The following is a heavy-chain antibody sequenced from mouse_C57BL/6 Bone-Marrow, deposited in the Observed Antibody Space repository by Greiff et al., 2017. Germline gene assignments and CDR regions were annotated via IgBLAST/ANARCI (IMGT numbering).Heavy chain of an antibody. V-gene: IGHV5-17*01. CDR1: GFTFSDYG. Sequence: EVKLVESGGGLVKPGGSLKLSCAASGFTFSDYGMHWVRQAPEKGLEWVAYISSGSSTIYYADTVKGRFTISRDNAKNTLFLQMTSLRSEDTAMYYCARDYTLYAMDYWGQGTSVTVSS. D-gene: IGHD2-12*01. J-gene: IGHJ4*01. CDR2: ISSGSSTI. CDR3: ARDYTLYAMDY.